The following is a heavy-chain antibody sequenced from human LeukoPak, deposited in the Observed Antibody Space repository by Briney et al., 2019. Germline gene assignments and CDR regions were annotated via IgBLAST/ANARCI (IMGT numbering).Heavy chain of an antibody. J-gene: IGHJ4*02. CDR3: AKRGYSSGWYSYVGY. CDR1: GFTFSSYA. Sequence: GGSLRLSCAASGFTFSSYAMSWVRQAPGKGLEWVSAISGSGGSTYYADSVKGRFTISRDNPKNTLYLQMNSLRAEDTAVYYCAKRGYSSGWYSYVGYWGQGTLVTVSS. V-gene: IGHV3-23*01. D-gene: IGHD6-19*01. CDR2: ISGSGGST.